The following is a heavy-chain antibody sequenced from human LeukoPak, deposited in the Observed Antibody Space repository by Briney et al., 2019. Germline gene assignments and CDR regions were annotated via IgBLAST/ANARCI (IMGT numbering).Heavy chain of an antibody. Sequence: GGSLRLSCAASGFTFSDHYMDWVRQAPGKGLEWVGRTRNKANSYTTKYAASVKGRFTISRDDSKNSLYLQMNSLKTEDTAVYYCATRRSYSGSETDYFDYWGQGTLVTVSS. V-gene: IGHV3-72*01. CDR1: GFTFSDHY. D-gene: IGHD1-26*01. CDR3: ATRRSYSGSETDYFDY. CDR2: TRNKANSYTT. J-gene: IGHJ4*02.